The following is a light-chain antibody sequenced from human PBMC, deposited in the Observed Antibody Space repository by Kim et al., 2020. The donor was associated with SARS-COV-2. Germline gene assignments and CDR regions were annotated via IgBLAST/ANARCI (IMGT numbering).Light chain of an antibody. V-gene: IGLV3-21*04. Sequence: VPPGEPARLTWGGDNIGNRHVHWYQQKPGQAPVLVIYFDADRPAGISERFSGSNSGSTATLTISRAEAGDEADYYCQVWDTTTRRVFGAGTQLTVL. CDR1: NIGNRH. CDR2: FDA. J-gene: IGLJ3*02. CDR3: QVWDTTTRRV.